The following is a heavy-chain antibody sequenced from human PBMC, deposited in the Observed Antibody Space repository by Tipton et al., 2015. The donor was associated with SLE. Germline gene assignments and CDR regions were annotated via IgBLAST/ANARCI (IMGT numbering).Heavy chain of an antibody. J-gene: IGHJ6*02. CDR2: INHSGST. V-gene: IGHV4-34*01. CDR3: ARGPAGRYCSSTSCSGIYYFYYGMDV. D-gene: IGHD2-2*01. Sequence: LRLSCAVYGGSFSGYYWSWIRQPPGKGLEWIGEINHSGSTNYNPSLKSRVTISVDTSKNQFSLKLRSVTAADTAVYFCARGPAGRYCSSTSCSGIYYFYYGMDVWGQGTTVTVSS. CDR1: GGSFSGYY.